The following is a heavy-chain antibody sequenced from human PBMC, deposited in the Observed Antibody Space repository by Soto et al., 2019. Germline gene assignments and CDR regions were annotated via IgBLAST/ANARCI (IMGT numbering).Heavy chain of an antibody. CDR1: GFTFSSSW. CDR3: LRPVRSASSAY. V-gene: IGHV3-7*01. J-gene: IGHJ4*02. CDR2: IKTEGSEK. Sequence: DVQLVESGGDLVQPGGSLRLSCVASGFTFSSSWMSCVRHTPGKGLEWAASIKTEGSEKYYLDSVKGRFTISRDNTKNSLFLQMNSLRIEDTAMYYCLRPVRSASSAYWGQGTLVTVSS. D-gene: IGHD2-15*01.